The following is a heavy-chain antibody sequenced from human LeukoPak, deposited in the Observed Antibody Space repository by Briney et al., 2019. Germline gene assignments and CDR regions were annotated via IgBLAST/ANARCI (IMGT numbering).Heavy chain of an antibody. CDR2: ISAYNGNT. D-gene: IGHD1-26*01. Sequence: ASVKVSCKASSYPFTRYGISWVRQAPGQGLEWMGWISAYNGNTNYAQKLQGRVTMTTDTSTSTAYMELRSLRSDDTAVYYCARVVGATSWFDPWGQGTLVTVSS. CDR1: SYPFTRYG. CDR3: ARVVGATSWFDP. V-gene: IGHV1-18*01. J-gene: IGHJ5*02.